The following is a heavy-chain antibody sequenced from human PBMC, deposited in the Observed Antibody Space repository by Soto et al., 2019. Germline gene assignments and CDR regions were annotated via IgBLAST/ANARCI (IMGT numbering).Heavy chain of an antibody. CDR2: ISAYNGNT. D-gene: IGHD3-22*01. CDR1: GYTFTSYG. Sequence: GASVKVSCKASGYTFTSYGISWVRQAPGQGLEWMGWISAYNGNTNYAQKLQGRVTMTTDTSTSTAYMELRSLRSDDTAVYYCATDYYDSSGYYYGGAITIWGQGTMVTVSS. J-gene: IGHJ3*02. CDR3: ATDYYDSSGYYYGGAITI. V-gene: IGHV1-18*04.